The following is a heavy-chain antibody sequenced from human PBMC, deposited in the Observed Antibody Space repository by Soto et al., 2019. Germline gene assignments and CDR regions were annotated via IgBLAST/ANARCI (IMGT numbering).Heavy chain of an antibody. J-gene: IGHJ6*02. CDR2: IDPSDSYT. V-gene: IGHV5-10-1*01. CDR3: ARVGDYGLMDYYYGMDV. Sequence: GESLKISCNGSGYSFTSYWISWVRQMPGKGLEWMGRIDPSDSYTNYSPSFQGHVTISADKSISTAYLQWSSLKASDTAMYYCARVGDYGLMDYYYGMDVWGQGTTVTVSS. D-gene: IGHD4-17*01. CDR1: GYSFTSYW.